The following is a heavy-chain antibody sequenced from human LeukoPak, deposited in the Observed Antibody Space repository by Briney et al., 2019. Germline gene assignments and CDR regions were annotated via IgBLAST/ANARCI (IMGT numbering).Heavy chain of an antibody. D-gene: IGHD2-2*02. J-gene: IGHJ5*02. CDR2: ISYDGSNK. Sequence: PGGSLRLSCAAPGFTFSSYGMHWVRQAPGKGLEWVAVISYDGSNKYYADSVKGRFTISRDNSKNTLYLQMNSLRAEDTAVYYCAKDIVPAAIVGWFDPWGQGTLVTVSS. V-gene: IGHV3-30*18. CDR3: AKDIVPAAIVGWFDP. CDR1: GFTFSSYG.